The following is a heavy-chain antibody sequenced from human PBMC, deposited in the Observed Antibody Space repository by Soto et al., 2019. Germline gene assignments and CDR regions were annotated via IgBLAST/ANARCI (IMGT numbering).Heavy chain of an antibody. Sequence: QVQLQESGPGLVRPSQTLSLTCTVSGGSISYDHYHWTWIRQPPGKGLGGIGYIHYSGSVFYNPSLQSRLSMSVDTSKNLFSLKLSSVTAADTAVYFCVREDDGGDRDYYGLDVWGQGTTVTVSS. CDR1: GGSISYDHYH. CDR2: IHYSGSV. J-gene: IGHJ6*02. V-gene: IGHV4-30-4*01. CDR3: VREDDGGDRDYYGLDV. D-gene: IGHD2-21*02.